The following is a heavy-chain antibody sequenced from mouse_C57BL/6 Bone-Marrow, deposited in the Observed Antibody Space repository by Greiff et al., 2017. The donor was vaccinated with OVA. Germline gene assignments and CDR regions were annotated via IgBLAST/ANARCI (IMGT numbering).Heavy chain of an antibody. CDR3: ARSRSGLDWYFDV. D-gene: IGHD3-1*01. CDR1: GYAFTNYL. Sequence: QVQLQQSGAELVRPGTSVKVSCKASGYAFTNYLIEWVKQRPGQGLEWIGVINPGSGGTNYNEKFKGKATLTADKSSSTAYMQLSSLTSEDSAVYVCARSRSGLDWYFDVWGTGTTVTVSS. CDR2: INPGSGGT. J-gene: IGHJ1*03. V-gene: IGHV1-54*01.